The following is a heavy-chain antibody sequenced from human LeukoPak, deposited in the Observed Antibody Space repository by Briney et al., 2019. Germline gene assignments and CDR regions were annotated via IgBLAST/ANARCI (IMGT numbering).Heavy chain of an antibody. CDR1: GFTFSYYS. CDR3: ARERYDRSGYYRFDY. D-gene: IGHD3-22*01. J-gene: IGHJ4*02. V-gene: IGHV3-21*01. CDR2: ISSNSDYI. Sequence: GGSLRLSCAASGFTFSYYSMNWVRQAPGKELEWVSSISSNSDYIYDAESVKGRFTISRDNAKNSLYLEMNSLRAEDTAVYYCARERYDRSGYYRFDYWGQGTLVTVSS.